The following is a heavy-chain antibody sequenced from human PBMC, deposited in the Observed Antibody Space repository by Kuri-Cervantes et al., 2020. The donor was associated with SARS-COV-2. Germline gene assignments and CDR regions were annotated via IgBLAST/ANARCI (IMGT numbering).Heavy chain of an antibody. CDR3: ARDLPSDYTYYYYYMDA. D-gene: IGHD4/OR15-4a*01. CDR2: INPNSGGT. V-gene: IGHV1-2*02. CDR1: GYTFTGYY. Sequence: ASVKVSCKASGYTFTGYYMHWVRQAPGQGLEWMGWINPNSGGTNYAQKFQGRVTMTRDTSISTAYMELSRLRSDDTAVYYCARDLPSDYTYYYYYMDAWGKGTTVTVSS. J-gene: IGHJ6*03.